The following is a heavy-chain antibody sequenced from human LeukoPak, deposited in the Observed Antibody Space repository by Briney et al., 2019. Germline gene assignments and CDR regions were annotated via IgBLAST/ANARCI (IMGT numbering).Heavy chain of an antibody. V-gene: IGHV3-30-3*01. CDR2: ISYDGSNK. CDR3: ARGEQRGSDYDYGMDV. D-gene: IGHD3-10*01. CDR1: GFTFSSYA. J-gene: IGHJ6*02. Sequence: GGSLRLSCAASGFTFSSYATHWVRQAPGKGLEWVAVISYDGSNKYYADSVKGRFTISRDNSKNTLYLQMNSLRAEDTAVYYCARGEQRGSDYDYGMDVWGQGTTVTVSS.